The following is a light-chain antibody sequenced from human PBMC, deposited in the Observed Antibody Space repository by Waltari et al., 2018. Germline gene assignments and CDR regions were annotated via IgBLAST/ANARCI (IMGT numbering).Light chain of an antibody. Sequence: QSDLTQPASVSGSPGQSITIPCTGNSSDVGRYNLVSWYQQHPGKAPKRMIYEVTKRPAGVSNRFSGSKSGNTASLTISGLQAEDEADYCCCSYAGSTTHVIFGGGTKLTVL. CDR1: SSDVGRYNL. V-gene: IGLV2-23*02. CDR3: CSYAGSTTHVI. J-gene: IGLJ2*01. CDR2: EVT.